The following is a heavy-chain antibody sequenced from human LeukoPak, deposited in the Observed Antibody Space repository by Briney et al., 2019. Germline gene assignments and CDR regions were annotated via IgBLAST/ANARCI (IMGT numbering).Heavy chain of an antibody. D-gene: IGHD6-13*01. V-gene: IGHV3-21*01. CDR2: ISSSSSYI. CDR1: GFTFSSYS. Sequence: GGSLRLSCAASGFTFSSYSMNWFRQAPGKGLEWVSSISSSSSYIYYADSVKGRFTISRDNAKNSLYLQMNSLRAEDTAVYYCARDVAAAGTNYWGQGTLVTVSS. J-gene: IGHJ4*02. CDR3: ARDVAAAGTNY.